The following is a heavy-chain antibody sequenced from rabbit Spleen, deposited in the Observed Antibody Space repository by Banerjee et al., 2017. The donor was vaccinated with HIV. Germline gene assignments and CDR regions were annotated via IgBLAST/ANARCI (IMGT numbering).Heavy chain of an antibody. V-gene: IGHV1S40*01. CDR1: GFDISSYW. J-gene: IGHJ4*01. D-gene: IGHD8-1*01. CDR2: IYGGSSGIT. Sequence: QSLEESGGDLVQPEGSLTLTYTASGFDISSYWMCWVRQAPGKGPEWIACIYGGSSGITHYASWAKGLFTISKTSSTTVTLQMTSLTVADTATYFCARGLLGSSYGFNLWGPGTLVTVS. CDR3: ARGLLGSSYGFNL.